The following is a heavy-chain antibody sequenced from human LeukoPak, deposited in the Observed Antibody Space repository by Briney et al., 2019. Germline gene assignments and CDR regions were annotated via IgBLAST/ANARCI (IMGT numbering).Heavy chain of an antibody. CDR3: ARDQAYSSGWLVY. V-gene: IGHV3-53*01. CDR1: GFTVSSNY. D-gene: IGHD6-19*01. J-gene: IGHJ4*02. CDR2: IYSGGST. Sequence: PGGSLRLSCAASGFTVSSNYMSWVRQAPGKGLEWVSVIYSGGSTYYADSVKGRFTISRDNSKNTLYLQMNSLRAEDTAVYYCARDQAYSSGWLVYWGQGTLVTVSS.